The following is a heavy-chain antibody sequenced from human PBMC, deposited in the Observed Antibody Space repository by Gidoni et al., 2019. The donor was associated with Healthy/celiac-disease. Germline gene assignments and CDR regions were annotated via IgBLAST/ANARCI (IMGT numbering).Heavy chain of an antibody. J-gene: IGHJ5*02. Sequence: EVQLVESGGGLVKPGGSLSLSCAASGFTFSNAWMSWVRQAPGKGLEWVGRIKSKTDGGTTDYAAPVKGRFTISRDDSKNTLYLQMNSLKTEETAVYYCLSSFWSGYNNWFDPWGQGTLVTVSS. V-gene: IGHV3-15*01. CDR3: LSSFWSGYNNWFDP. CDR2: IKSKTDGGTT. CDR1: GFTFSNAW. D-gene: IGHD3-3*01.